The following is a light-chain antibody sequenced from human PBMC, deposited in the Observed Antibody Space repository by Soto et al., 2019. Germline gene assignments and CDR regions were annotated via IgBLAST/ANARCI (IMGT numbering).Light chain of an antibody. CDR2: YAS. V-gene: IGKV3-11*01. J-gene: IGKJ1*01. CDR3: QQYNSYLWT. CDR1: QDVSRC. Sequence: EIFLPQSPSTLALSPGERATLSCRAGQDVSRCLDWYQQKPGKSPRLLIYYASNRATGIPARFSGSGSGTEFTLTVSSLQPDDFETYYCQQYNSYLWTFGQGTKVDIK.